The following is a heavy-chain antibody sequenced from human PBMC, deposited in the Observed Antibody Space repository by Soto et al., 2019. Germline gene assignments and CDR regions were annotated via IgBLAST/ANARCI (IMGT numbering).Heavy chain of an antibody. CDR3: AKYEDYYDSSGYYFPSRYYYGMDV. Sequence: HPGGSLRLSCAASGFTFSSYAMSWVRQAPGKGLEWVSAISGSGGSTYYADSVKGRFTISRDNSKNTLYLQMNSLRAEDTAVYYCAKYEDYYDSSGYYFPSRYYYGMDVWGQGTXVTVSS. J-gene: IGHJ6*02. CDR1: GFTFSSYA. V-gene: IGHV3-23*01. CDR2: ISGSGGST. D-gene: IGHD3-22*01.